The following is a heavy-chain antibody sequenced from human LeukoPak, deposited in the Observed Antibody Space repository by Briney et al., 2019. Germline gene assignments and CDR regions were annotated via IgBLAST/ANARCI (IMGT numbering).Heavy chain of an antibody. J-gene: IGHJ3*02. V-gene: IGHV4-59*01. D-gene: IGHD2-21*01. CDR3: ASSYLRYSLDAFDI. CDR2: IYYIGST. CDR1: GGSISSYY. Sequence: PSETLSLTCTVSGGSISSYYWSWIRHPPGKGLEWIGYIYYIGSTNYNPSLKNRVIIAVDTSKNQFSLKLSSVTAADTAVYYCASSYLRYSLDAFDIWGQGTMVTVSS.